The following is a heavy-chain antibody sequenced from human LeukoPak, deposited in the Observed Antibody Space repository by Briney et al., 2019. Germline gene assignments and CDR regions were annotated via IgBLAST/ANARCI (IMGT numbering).Heavy chain of an antibody. Sequence: GSLVLSFPAPGFRDNNYHMRWVRPAPGQGLEWVSVIYSDGNTYYADSVKGRFTISRDNSKNTVYFQRNSLRDEDTAVYYCARAGGWSRSTIDYWGQGTLVTVSS. D-gene: IGHD6-19*01. J-gene: IGHJ4*02. CDR3: ARAGGWSRSTIDY. V-gene: IGHV3-53*01. CDR1: GFRDNNYH. CDR2: IYSDGNT.